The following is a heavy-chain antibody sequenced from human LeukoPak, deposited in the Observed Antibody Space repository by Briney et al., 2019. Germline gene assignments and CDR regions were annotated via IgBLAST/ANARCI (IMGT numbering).Heavy chain of an antibody. Sequence: GGSLRLSCEASGFTFSNYAMSWVRQAPGKGLEWVSAISGSGGNTYYADSVKGRFTIPRDNSKNTLYLQMNSLRAEDTAVYYCARDRGSYYGWFDPWGQGTLVTVSS. J-gene: IGHJ5*02. CDR3: ARDRGSYYGWFDP. V-gene: IGHV3-23*01. CDR2: ISGSGGNT. D-gene: IGHD1-26*01. CDR1: GFTFSNYA.